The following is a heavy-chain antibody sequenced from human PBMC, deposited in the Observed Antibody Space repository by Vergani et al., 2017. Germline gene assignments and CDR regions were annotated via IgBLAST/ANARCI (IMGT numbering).Heavy chain of an antibody. CDR3: ARARGGYDFWSGDYYYYYMDV. CDR1: GFTFSSYS. J-gene: IGHJ6*03. V-gene: IGHV3-48*02. Sequence: EVQLVESGGGLVQPGGSLRLSCAASGFTFSSYSMNWVRQAPGKGLEWVSYISSSSSTIYYADSVQVRFTISRDNTKNSLYLQMNSLRDEETAVDYCARARGGYDFWSGDYYYYYMDVWGKGTTVTVSS. D-gene: IGHD3-3*01. CDR2: ISSSSSTI.